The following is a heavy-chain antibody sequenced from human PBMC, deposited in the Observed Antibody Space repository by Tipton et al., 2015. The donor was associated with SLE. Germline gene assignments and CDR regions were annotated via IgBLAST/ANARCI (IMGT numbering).Heavy chain of an antibody. J-gene: IGHJ4*02. D-gene: IGHD3-3*01. Sequence: LRLSCAVYGGSFSGYYWSWIRQPPGKGLEWIGEINHSGSTNYNPSLKSRVTISVDTSKNQFSLKLSSVTAADTAVYYCARFGIFGVVTYDYWGQGTLVTVSS. CDR2: INHSGST. CDR1: GGSFSGYY. CDR3: ARFGIFGVVTYDY. V-gene: IGHV4-34*01.